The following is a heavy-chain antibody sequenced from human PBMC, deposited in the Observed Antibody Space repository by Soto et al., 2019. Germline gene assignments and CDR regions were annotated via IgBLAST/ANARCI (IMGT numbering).Heavy chain of an antibody. V-gene: IGHV4-34*01. CDR2: MSHSGGT. CDR1: GGFVSSGSYY. CDR3: ARVERGTATTVVDAFDI. J-gene: IGHJ3*02. D-gene: IGHD1-1*01. Sequence: QVQLQQWGAGLLKPSETLSLTCAVYGGFVSSGSYYWSWIRQPPGKGLEWIGEMSHSGGTHFNPSLKSRVTISVDMSKNQFSLKMSSVTAAYPALYYCARVERGTATTVVDAFDIWGPGTMVTVSS.